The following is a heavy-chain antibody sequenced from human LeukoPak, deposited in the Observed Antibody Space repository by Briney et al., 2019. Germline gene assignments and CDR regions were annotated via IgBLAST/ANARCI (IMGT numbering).Heavy chain of an antibody. Sequence: SEPLSLTCTVSGGSISSYYWSWIRQPAGKGLEWIGRIYTSGSTNYNPSLKSRVTMSVDTSKNQFSLRLSSVTAADTAVYYCARDRYGSGSYYKSWFDPWGQGTLVTVSS. J-gene: IGHJ5*02. CDR3: ARDRYGSGSYYKSWFDP. D-gene: IGHD3-10*01. V-gene: IGHV4-4*07. CDR2: IYTSGST. CDR1: GGSISSYY.